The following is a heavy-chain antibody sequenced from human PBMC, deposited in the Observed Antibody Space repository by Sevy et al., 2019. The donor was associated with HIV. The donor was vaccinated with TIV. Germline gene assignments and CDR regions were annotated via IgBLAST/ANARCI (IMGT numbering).Heavy chain of an antibody. V-gene: IGHV3-30*18. CDR2: ISYDGSNK. Sequence: GGSLRLSCAASGFTFSSYGMHWVRQAPGKGLEWVAVISYDGSNKYYADSVKGRFTISRDNSKNTLYLQMNSLRAEDMAVYYCAKDGCISTSCYRNNWYYYYGMDVWGQGTTVTVSS. CDR1: GFTFSSYG. J-gene: IGHJ6*02. CDR3: AKDGCISTSCYRNNWYYYYGMDV. D-gene: IGHD2-2*01.